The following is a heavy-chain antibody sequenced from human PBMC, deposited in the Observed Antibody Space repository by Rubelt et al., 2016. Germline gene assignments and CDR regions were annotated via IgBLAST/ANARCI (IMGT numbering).Heavy chain of an antibody. V-gene: IGHV2-70*17. J-gene: IGHJ4*02. CDR1: GFSLTTSGMC. Sequence: QVTLRESGPALVKPTQTLTLTCTFSGFSLTTSGMCVSWIRQFPGKALEWLARIDWDDDKFYSTSLQTRLTISKDTSKNQVVLTMTNMDPVDTATYYCARTKKFVESTRYYFDYWGQGTLVTVSS. CDR2: IDWDDDK. D-gene: IGHD3-3*01. CDR3: ARTKKFVESTRYYFDY.